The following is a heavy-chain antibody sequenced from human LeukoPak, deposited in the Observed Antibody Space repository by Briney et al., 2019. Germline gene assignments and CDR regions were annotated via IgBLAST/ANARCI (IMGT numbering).Heavy chain of an antibody. D-gene: IGHD3-10*01. Sequence: PGRSLRLSCAASGFTFSSYGMHWVRQAPGKGLEWVAVISYDGSNKYYADSVKGRFTISRDNYKNTLYLQMNSLRAEDTAVYYCAKLPGLLWFGELHYYYGMDVWGQGTTVTVSS. V-gene: IGHV3-30*18. J-gene: IGHJ6*02. CDR3: AKLPGLLWFGELHYYYGMDV. CDR1: GFTFSSYG. CDR2: ISYDGSNK.